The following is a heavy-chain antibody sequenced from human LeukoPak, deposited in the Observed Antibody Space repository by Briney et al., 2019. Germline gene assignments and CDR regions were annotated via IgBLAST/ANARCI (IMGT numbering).Heavy chain of an antibody. V-gene: IGHV4-4*07. D-gene: IGHD3-22*01. Sequence: SETLSLTCTVSGGSISSYYWSWIRQPAGKGLEWIGRIYTSGSTNYNPSLKSRVTMSVDTSKNQFSLKLSSVTAADTAVYYCARYDSSGYPVDYYFDYWGQGTLVTVSS. CDR2: IYTSGST. J-gene: IGHJ4*02. CDR3: ARYDSSGYPVDYYFDY. CDR1: GGSISSYY.